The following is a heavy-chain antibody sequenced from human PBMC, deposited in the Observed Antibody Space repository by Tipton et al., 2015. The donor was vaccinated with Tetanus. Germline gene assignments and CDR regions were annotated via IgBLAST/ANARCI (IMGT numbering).Heavy chain of an antibody. Sequence: SLRLSCAASAFSFSSYAMHWVRQAPGQGLEWVAFISHDGSTIYYADSVKGRFTISRDNSNSTLYLQMNSLRSEDTAVFYCAKDRFGSGYNYFDSWGQGTLVTVSS. V-gene: IGHV3-30*18. CDR2: ISHDGSTI. CDR1: AFSFSSYA. CDR3: AKDRFGSGYNYFDS. J-gene: IGHJ4*02. D-gene: IGHD6-19*01.